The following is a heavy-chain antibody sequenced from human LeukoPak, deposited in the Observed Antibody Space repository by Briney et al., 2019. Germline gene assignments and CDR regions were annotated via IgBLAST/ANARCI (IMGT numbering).Heavy chain of an antibody. J-gene: IGHJ4*02. CDR2: IYYRVTS. Sequence: PSETLSLTCTVSGDSISTYYWSWIRQPPGKGLEWIGYIYYRVTSDYNPSLKSRVTMSVNMSTRQISLKLSSVTAADTAVYYCARAVGGDGSGSLWGPGTLVTVSS. CDR1: GDSISTYY. V-gene: IGHV4-59*01. D-gene: IGHD3-10*01. CDR3: ARAVGGDGSGSL.